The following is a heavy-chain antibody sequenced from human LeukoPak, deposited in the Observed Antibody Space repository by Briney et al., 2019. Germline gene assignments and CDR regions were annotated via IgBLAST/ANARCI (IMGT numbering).Heavy chain of an antibody. V-gene: IGHV3-30-3*01. CDR2: ISYDGSNK. CDR1: GFTFSSYA. CDR3: ARVDCSGGSCYLRPFDY. Sequence: GRSLRLSCAASGFTFSSYAMHWVRQAPGKGLEWVAVISYDGSNKYYTDSVKGRFTISRANSKNTLYLQMNSLRAEDTAVYYCARVDCSGGSCYLRPFDYWGQGTLVTVSS. D-gene: IGHD2-15*01. J-gene: IGHJ4*02.